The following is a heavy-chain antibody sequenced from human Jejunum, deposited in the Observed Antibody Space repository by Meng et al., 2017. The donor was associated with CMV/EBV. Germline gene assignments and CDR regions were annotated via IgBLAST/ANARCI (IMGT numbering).Heavy chain of an antibody. D-gene: IGHD5-18*01. CDR3: VRHLLNRYTNIDY. CDR1: GFTIDIYD. Sequence: TGFTIDIYDMNWVRQAPGRGLEWVSLITSDGNTKYYADSVEGRFTISRDNAKNSLLLQMSNLRAEDTAVYYCVRHLLNRYTNIDYWGQGTLVTVSS. V-gene: IGHV3-48*03. CDR2: ITSDGNTK. J-gene: IGHJ4*02.